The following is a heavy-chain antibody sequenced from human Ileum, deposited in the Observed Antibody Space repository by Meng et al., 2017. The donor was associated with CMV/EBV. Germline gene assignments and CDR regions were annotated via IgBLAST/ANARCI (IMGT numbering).Heavy chain of an antibody. V-gene: IGHV4-4*07. CDR2: LRTSGTT. D-gene: IGHD3-10*01. CDR1: GDSISGYH. J-gene: IGHJ4*02. CDR3: GRAGARGVPVDM. Sequence: QMHLQESGPGLVKPSETLSLTCIVSGDSISGYHWTWIRKPAGKGLEWIGRLRTSGTTDHNPSLKSRVTLSIDTSKNQFSLKLNSVTAADTAVYYCGRAGARGVPVDMWGQGTLVTVSS.